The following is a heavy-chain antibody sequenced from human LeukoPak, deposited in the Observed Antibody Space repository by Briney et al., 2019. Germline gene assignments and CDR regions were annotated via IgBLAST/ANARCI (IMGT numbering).Heavy chain of an antibody. CDR2: INHSGST. V-gene: IGHV4-34*01. J-gene: IGHJ4*02. Sequence: SETLSLTCAVYGGSFSGYYWSWIRQPPGKGLEWIGEINHSGSTNYNPSLKSRVTISVDTSKNQFSLKLSSVAAADTAVYYCARGHRNKVVPAAMAYWGQGTLVTVSS. CDR3: ARGHRNKVVPAAMAY. CDR1: GGSFSGYY. D-gene: IGHD2-2*01.